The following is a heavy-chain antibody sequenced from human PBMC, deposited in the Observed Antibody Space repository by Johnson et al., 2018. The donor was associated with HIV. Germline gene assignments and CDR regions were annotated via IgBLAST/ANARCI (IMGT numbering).Heavy chain of an antibody. J-gene: IGHJ3*02. V-gene: IGHV3-30*18. Sequence: QMLLVESGGGVVQPGRSLRLSCAASGFTFSSYGMHWVRQAPGKGLEWVAVISYDGANKYYADSVKGRFTISSDNSKNTLYLQMHSLRPEDTALYYCAKADTLSDLGDSGDYVGAFDMWGQGTMVIVSS. CDR1: GFTFSSYG. D-gene: IGHD4-17*01. CDR2: ISYDGANK. CDR3: AKADTLSDLGDSGDYVGAFDM.